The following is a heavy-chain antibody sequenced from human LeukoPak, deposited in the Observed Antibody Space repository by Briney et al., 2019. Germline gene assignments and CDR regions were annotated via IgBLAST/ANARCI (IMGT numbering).Heavy chain of an antibody. CDR1: GFTFSSYA. CDR3: ARDNWAGYSSSWYPDAFDI. J-gene: IGHJ3*02. V-gene: IGHV3-30*09. D-gene: IGHD6-13*01. CDR2: ISYDGSNK. Sequence: KPGGSLRLSCAASGFTFSSYAMHWVRQAPGKGLEWVAVISYDGSNKYYADSVKGRFAISRDNAKNTLYLQMNSLRAEDTAVYYCARDNWAGYSSSWYPDAFDIWGQGTMVTVSS.